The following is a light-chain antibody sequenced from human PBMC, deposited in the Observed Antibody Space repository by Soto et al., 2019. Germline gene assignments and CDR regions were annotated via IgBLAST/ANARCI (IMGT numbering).Light chain of an antibody. CDR3: QQYNNWPPT. J-gene: IGKJ5*01. Sequence: MVMTQSPATLSVSPGERVTLSCRTSQNVTSNLAWYQLKPGQTPSLLIYGTSTRAPDIPVRFSGSGSGTEFTPTITTVQSGDSAVYYCQQYNNWPPTFGQGTRLEIK. CDR1: QNVTSN. CDR2: GTS. V-gene: IGKV3-15*01.